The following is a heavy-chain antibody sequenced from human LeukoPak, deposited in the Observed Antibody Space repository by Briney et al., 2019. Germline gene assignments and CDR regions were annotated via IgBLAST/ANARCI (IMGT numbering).Heavy chain of an antibody. CDR1: GFTFGDYA. CDR3: TSITFGGVIVPSDN. D-gene: IGHD3-16*02. Sequence: PGGSLRLSCTASGFTFGDYAMSWFRQAPGKGLEWVGFIRSEAYGGTTEYAASVKGRFTISRDDSKSIAYLQMNSLKTEDTAVYYCTSITFGGVIVPSDNWGQGTLVTVSS. CDR2: IRSEAYGGTT. V-gene: IGHV3-49*03. J-gene: IGHJ4*02.